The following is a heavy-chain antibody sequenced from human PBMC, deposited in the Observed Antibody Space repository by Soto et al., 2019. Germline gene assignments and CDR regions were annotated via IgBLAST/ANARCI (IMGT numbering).Heavy chain of an antibody. CDR1: GYTFTSYG. CDR2: ISAYNGNT. V-gene: IGHV1-18*04. CDR3: ARGAVDKIWGNWFDP. J-gene: IGHJ5*02. Sequence: ASVKVSCKASGYTFTSYGISWVRQAPGQGLEWMGWISAYNGNTNYAQKLQGRVTMTTDTSTSTAYMELRSLRSDDTAVYYCARGAVDKIWGNWFDPWGQGTLVTVSS. D-gene: IGHD3-16*01.